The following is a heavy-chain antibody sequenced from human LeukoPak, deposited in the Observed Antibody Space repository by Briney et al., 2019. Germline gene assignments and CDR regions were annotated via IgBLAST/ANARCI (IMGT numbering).Heavy chain of an antibody. D-gene: IGHD6-13*01. Sequence: GSLILSCAASGFTFSSYAMSWVRPAPGKGLEWVSAISGSGGSTYYADSVKGRFTISRDNSKNTLYLQMNSLRAEDTAVYYCAKDSSAGYSSSWYWDYWGQGTLVTVSS. V-gene: IGHV3-23*01. J-gene: IGHJ4*02. CDR2: ISGSGGST. CDR1: GFTFSSYA. CDR3: AKDSSAGYSSSWYWDY.